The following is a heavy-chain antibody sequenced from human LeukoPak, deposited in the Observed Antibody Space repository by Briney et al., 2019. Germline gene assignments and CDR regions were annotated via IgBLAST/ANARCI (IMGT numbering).Heavy chain of an antibody. Sequence: GASVKVSCKASGYTFTSYGISWVRQAPGQGLEWMGWISAYNGNTNYAQKLQGRVTMTTDTSTSTAYMELRSLRSDDTAVYYCARRSIGSGHYTFDYWGQGTLVTVSS. V-gene: IGHV1-18*01. CDR3: ARRSIGSGHYTFDY. CDR2: ISAYNGNT. D-gene: IGHD3-22*01. J-gene: IGHJ4*02. CDR1: GYTFTSYG.